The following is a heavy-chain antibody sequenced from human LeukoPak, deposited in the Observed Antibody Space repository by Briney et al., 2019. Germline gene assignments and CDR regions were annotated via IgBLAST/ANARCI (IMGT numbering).Heavy chain of an antibody. J-gene: IGHJ5*02. Sequence: AASVKVSCKASGYTFTGYYMHWVRQAPGQGLEWMGWINPNSGGTNYAQKFQGRVTMTRDTSISTAYMELSRLRSDDTAVYYCARADLEQITMIGVARWGYWFDPWGQGTLVTVSS. CDR2: INPNSGGT. CDR1: GYTFTGYY. CDR3: ARADLEQITMIGVARWGYWFDP. V-gene: IGHV1-2*02. D-gene: IGHD3-22*01.